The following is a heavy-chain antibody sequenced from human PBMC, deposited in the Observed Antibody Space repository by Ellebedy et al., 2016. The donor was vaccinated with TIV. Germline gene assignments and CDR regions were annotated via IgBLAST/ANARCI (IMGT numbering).Heavy chain of an antibody. CDR1: GDSISRSSYY. J-gene: IGHJ5*02. CDR3: ARWFGELLYVRWFDP. D-gene: IGHD3-10*01. CDR2: IYYTGST. V-gene: IGHV4-39*01. Sequence: SETLSLTCTVSGDSISRSSYYWGWIRQPPGKGLEWIGSIYYTGSTDYNPSLKSRVAISADTSKNQFSLRLSSVTAADTAVYYFARWFGELLYVRWFDPWGQGTLVTVSS.